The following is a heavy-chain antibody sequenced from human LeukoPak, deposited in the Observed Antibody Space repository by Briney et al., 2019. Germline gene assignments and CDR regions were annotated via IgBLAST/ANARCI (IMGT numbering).Heavy chain of an antibody. CDR2: IYSGGST. J-gene: IGHJ6*02. CDR1: GFTVSSNY. D-gene: IGHD1-26*01. V-gene: IGHV3-53*01. Sequence: GGSLRLFCAASGFTVSSNYMSWVRQAPGKGLEWVSVIYSGGSTYYADSVKGRFTISRDNSKNTLYLQMNSLRAEDTAVYYCARDRVVGATPSYYYYGMDVWGQGTMVTVSS. CDR3: ARDRVVGATPSYYYYGMDV.